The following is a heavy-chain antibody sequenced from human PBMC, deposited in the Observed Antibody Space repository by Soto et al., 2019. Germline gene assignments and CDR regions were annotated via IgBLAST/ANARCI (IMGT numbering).Heavy chain of an antibody. CDR2: ISTSGSTT. CDR1: GFTFSDYY. Sequence: QVQLVEYGGGLVKPGGSLRLSCAASGFTFSDYYLSWFRQAPGKGLVWLAYISTSGSTTNYADSVQGRFTISRDNAKHSLYLPMDSLRAEDTAVYSCARAQRTPPVLRGAIDHWGQGTLVTVS. D-gene: IGHD2-21*01. CDR3: ARAQRTPPVLRGAIDH. V-gene: IGHV3-11*01. J-gene: IGHJ4*02.